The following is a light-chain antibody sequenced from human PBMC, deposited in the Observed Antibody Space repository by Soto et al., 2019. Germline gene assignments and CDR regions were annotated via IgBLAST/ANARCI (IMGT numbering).Light chain of an antibody. CDR3: CSYAGSSIPYV. V-gene: IGLV2-23*01. J-gene: IGLJ1*01. Sequence: QSALTQPASVSGSPGQSITISCTGTSSDVGSYNLVSWYQQHPGKAPKLMIYEGSKRPSGVSNRFSGAKSGNTASLTISGLQAEDEDDDYCCSYAGSSIPYVFGTGTKLTVL. CDR1: SSDVGSYNL. CDR2: EGS.